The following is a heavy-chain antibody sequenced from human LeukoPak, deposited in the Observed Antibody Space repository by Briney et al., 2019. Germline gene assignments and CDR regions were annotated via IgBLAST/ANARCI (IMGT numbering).Heavy chain of an antibody. Sequence: GGSLRLSCAASGFTFSSYTMSWVRQAPGKGLEWVSTISGSGGSIYYADSVKGRFTISRDNSKNTLYLQMNSLRAEDTAVYYCAKGPRGGSSGWLDAFDIWGQGTMVTVSS. CDR2: ISGSGGSI. CDR3: AKGPRGGSSGWLDAFDI. V-gene: IGHV3-23*01. J-gene: IGHJ3*02. D-gene: IGHD6-19*01. CDR1: GFTFSSYT.